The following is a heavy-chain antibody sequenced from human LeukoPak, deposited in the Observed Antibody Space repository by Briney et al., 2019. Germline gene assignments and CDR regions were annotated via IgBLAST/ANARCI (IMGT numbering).Heavy chain of an antibody. V-gene: IGHV1-69*01. CDR1: GGTFSSYA. Sequence: SVKVSCKASGGTFSSYATSWVRQAPGQGLEWMGGIIPIFGTANYAQKFQGRVTITADESTSTAYMELSSLRSEDTAVYYCASEIWSGYYFDYWGQGTLVTVSS. D-gene: IGHD3-3*01. CDR2: IIPIFGTA. CDR3: ASEIWSGYYFDY. J-gene: IGHJ4*02.